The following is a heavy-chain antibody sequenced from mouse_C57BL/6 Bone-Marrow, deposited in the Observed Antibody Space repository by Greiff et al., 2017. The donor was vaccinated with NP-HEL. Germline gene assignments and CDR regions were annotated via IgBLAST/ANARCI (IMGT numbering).Heavy chain of an antibody. CDR2: IDPSDSYT. V-gene: IGHV1-50*01. CDR1: GYTFTSYW. D-gene: IGHD1-1*01. J-gene: IGHJ4*01. Sequence: VQLQQPGAELVKPGASVKLSCKASGYTFTSYWMQWVKQRPGQGLEWIGEIDPSDSYTNYNQKFKGKATLTVDTSSSTAYMQLSSLTSEDSAVYYCARRRFNYYGSSYDAMDYWGQGTSVTVSS. CDR3: ARRRFNYYGSSYDAMDY.